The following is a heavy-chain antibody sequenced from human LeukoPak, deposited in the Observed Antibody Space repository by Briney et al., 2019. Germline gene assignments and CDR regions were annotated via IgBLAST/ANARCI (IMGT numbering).Heavy chain of an antibody. V-gene: IGHV3-23*01. J-gene: IGHJ4*02. D-gene: IGHD5-18*01. CDR3: AKVGGYSYGPNDY. CDR1: GFTFSSYA. CDR2: IGGSGGST. Sequence: PGGSLRLSCAASGFTFSSYAMSWVRQAPGKGLEWVSAIGGSGGSTYYADSVKGRFTISRDNSKNTLYLQMNSLRAEDTAVYYCAKVGGYSYGPNDYWGQGTLVTVSS.